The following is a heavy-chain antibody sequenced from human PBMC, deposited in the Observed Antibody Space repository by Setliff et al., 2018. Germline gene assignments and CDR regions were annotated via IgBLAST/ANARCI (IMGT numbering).Heavy chain of an antibody. Sequence: PSETLSLTCTVSGGSISSSNYYWGWIRQPPGKGLEWIGEINHSGSANYNPSLKSRVTISLDTSKNQFSLKLSSVTAADTAVYYCARGDYYDSSAYSPDTFDIWGQGTMVTVSS. CDR1: GGSISSSNYY. CDR3: ARGDYYDSSAYSPDTFDI. D-gene: IGHD3-22*01. J-gene: IGHJ3*02. CDR2: INHSGSA. V-gene: IGHV4-39*07.